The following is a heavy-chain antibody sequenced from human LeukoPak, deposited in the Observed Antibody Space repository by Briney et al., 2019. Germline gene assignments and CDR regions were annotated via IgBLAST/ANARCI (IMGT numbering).Heavy chain of an antibody. J-gene: IGHJ5*02. D-gene: IGHD2-15*01. CDR3: ARRVDATRWYDP. CDR1: GFTFRNYG. CDR2: INGDGSTT. Sequence: PGGSLRLSCAASGFTFRNYGMNWVRQAPGEGLVWVSRINGDGSTTNYADFVKGRFTISRDNAKNTLFLQMNSLRAEDTAVYYCARRVDATRWYDPWGQGTLVTVSS. V-gene: IGHV3-74*01.